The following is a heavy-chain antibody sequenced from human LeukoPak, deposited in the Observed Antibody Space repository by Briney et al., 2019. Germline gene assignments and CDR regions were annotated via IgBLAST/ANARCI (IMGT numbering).Heavy chain of an antibody. V-gene: IGHV4-59*01. CDR3: ARVRGQLWPPDY. Sequence: SETLSLTCTVSDGSISRYSWNWIRQPPGKGLEWIGCIYYSGSTNYNPSLQSRVTISIDTSKNQISLKVASVTAADTAVYFCARVRGQLWPPDYWGQGTQVIVSS. CDR1: DGSISRYS. D-gene: IGHD1-1*01. CDR2: IYYSGST. J-gene: IGHJ4*02.